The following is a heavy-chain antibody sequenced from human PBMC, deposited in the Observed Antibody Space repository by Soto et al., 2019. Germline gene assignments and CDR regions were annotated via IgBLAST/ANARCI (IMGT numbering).Heavy chain of an antibody. J-gene: IGHJ4*02. V-gene: IGHV4-59*01. D-gene: IGHD6-13*01. CDR3: ARDGHQGSSWRGVVV. Sequence: SETLSLTCTVSGGSISSYYWSWIRQPPGKGLEWIGYIYYSGSTNYNPSLKSRVTISVDTSKNQFSLKLSSVTAADTAVYYCARDGHQGSSWRGVVVWGQGTLVTVSS. CDR2: IYYSGST. CDR1: GGSISSYY.